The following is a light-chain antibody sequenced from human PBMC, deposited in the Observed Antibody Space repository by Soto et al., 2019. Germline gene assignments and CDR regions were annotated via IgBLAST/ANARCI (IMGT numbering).Light chain of an antibody. Sequence: QAVVTQEPSLTVSPGGTVTLTCGSSTGAVTSGHYPYWFQQKPGQAPRTLIYDTSNKHSWTPARFSGSLLWGKAALTLSGAQPEDEAEYYCLLSYSGALVVFGGGTKLTVL. CDR2: DTS. CDR1: TGAVTSGHY. CDR3: LLSYSGALVV. V-gene: IGLV7-46*01. J-gene: IGLJ2*01.